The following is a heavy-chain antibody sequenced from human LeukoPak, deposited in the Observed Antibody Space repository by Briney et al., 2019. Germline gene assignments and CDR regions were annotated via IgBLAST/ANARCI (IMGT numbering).Heavy chain of an antibody. D-gene: IGHD5-18*01. CDR1: GYTFTNYY. CDR2: INPSGGST. Sequence: ASVKVSCKASGYTFTNYYMHWVRQAPGQGLEWMGIINPSGGSTSYVQKFQGRVTMTRDTSTSTVYMELSSLRSEDTAVYYCARASCPYSYSCSLDYWGQGTLVTVSS. V-gene: IGHV1-46*01. CDR3: ARASCPYSYSCSLDY. J-gene: IGHJ4*02.